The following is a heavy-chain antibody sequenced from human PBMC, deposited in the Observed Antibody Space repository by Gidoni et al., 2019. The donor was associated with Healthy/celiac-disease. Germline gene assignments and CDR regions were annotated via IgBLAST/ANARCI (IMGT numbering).Heavy chain of an antibody. V-gene: IGHV3-23*01. CDR2: ISGSGGST. CDR3: AKDLVVPAAIVHYGMDV. CDR1: GFTFSSYA. D-gene: IGHD2-2*01. J-gene: IGHJ6*02. Sequence: EVQLLESGGGLVQPGGSLRLSCAASGFTFSSYAMSWVRQAPGKGLEWVSAISGSGGSTYYADSVKGRFTISRDNSKNTLYLQMNSLRAEDTAVYYCAKDLVVPAAIVHYGMDVWGQGTTVTVSS.